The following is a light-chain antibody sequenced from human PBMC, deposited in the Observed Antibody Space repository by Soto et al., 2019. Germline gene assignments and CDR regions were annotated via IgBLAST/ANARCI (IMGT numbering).Light chain of an antibody. V-gene: IGKV1-5*01. J-gene: IGKJ4*01. Sequence: DVQMTQSPSTLSASVGDRVTITCRASQRITILLAWYQQKPGKAPKFLIYDVFTLESGVPSRFCGSGSGTEFTLTNTSLQPEDVATYYCQQYDSYPFSFGGGIRVEIK. CDR1: QRITIL. CDR3: QQYDSYPFS. CDR2: DVF.